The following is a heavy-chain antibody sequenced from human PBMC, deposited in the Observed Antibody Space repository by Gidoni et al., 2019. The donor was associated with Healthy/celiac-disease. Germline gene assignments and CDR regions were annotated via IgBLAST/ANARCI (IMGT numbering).Heavy chain of an antibody. Sequence: QVQLVQSGAEVKKPGASVKVSCKASGYTFTRYDMPWVRQAPGQGLEWMGIINPSGGSTAYAQKFQGRLTMTRDTSTSTVYMELSSLRSEDTAVYYCARERRFGSSSWSSDYYGMDVWGQGTTVTVSS. CDR1: GYTFTRYD. D-gene: IGHD6-13*01. CDR2: INPSGGST. V-gene: IGHV1-46*01. J-gene: IGHJ6*02. CDR3: ARERRFGSSSWSSDYYGMDV.